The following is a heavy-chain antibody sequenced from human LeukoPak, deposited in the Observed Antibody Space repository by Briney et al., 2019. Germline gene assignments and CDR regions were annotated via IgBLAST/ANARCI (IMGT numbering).Heavy chain of an antibody. V-gene: IGHV5-51*01. CDR2: IYPGDSDT. Sequence: GASLKISCKGSGYTFTSYWIGWVRQLPGKGLEWMGIIYPGDSDTRYSPSFQGQVTISADKSISTAYLQWSSLKASDTAMYYCARHPLDSSGYLTDYWGQGTLVTVSS. CDR3: ARHPLDSSGYLTDY. CDR1: GYTFTSYW. D-gene: IGHD3-22*01. J-gene: IGHJ4*02.